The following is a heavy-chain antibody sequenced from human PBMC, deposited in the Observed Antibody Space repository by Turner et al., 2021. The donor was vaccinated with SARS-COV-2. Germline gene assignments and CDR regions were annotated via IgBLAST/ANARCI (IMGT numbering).Heavy chain of an antibody. Sequence: EVQLVESGGGLVKPGGSLRLSCAASGLPFSSYSMNWVRQAPGKGLEWVSSISSRSSYIYYADSVKGRFTISRDNAKNSLYLQMNSLRAEDTAVYYCARDLYDFWSGYNSYYYGMDVWGQGTTVTVSS. V-gene: IGHV3-21*01. D-gene: IGHD3-3*01. CDR2: ISSRSSYI. J-gene: IGHJ6*02. CDR1: GLPFSSYS. CDR3: ARDLYDFWSGYNSYYYGMDV.